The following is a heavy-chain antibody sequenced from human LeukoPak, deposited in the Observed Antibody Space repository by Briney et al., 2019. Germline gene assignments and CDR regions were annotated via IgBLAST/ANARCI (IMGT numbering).Heavy chain of an antibody. CDR1: GYSISSGYY. Sequence: SETLSLICTVSGYSISSGYYWGWIRQPPGKGLEWIGSIYHSGRTYYNPSLKSRVTISVDTSKNQFSLKVNSVTAADTAVYYCARDRIAVTDPPNWFDPWGQGTLVIVSS. V-gene: IGHV4-38-2*02. J-gene: IGHJ5*02. CDR3: ARDRIAVTDPPNWFDP. CDR2: IYHSGRT. D-gene: IGHD6-19*01.